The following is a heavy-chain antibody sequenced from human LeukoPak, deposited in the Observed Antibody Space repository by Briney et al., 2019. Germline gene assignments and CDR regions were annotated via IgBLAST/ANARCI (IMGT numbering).Heavy chain of an antibody. CDR1: GFTFSSYE. CDR3: ARTLYSRGWELTDYFDY. J-gene: IGHJ4*02. D-gene: IGHD6-19*01. Sequence: GGSLRLSCAASGFTFSSYEMNWVRQAPGKGLEWVSYISSSGSTIYYADSVKGRFTISRDNAKNSLYLQMTSLRAEDTDVYYCARTLYSRGWELTDYFDYWGQGTLVTVSS. CDR2: ISSSGSTI. V-gene: IGHV3-48*03.